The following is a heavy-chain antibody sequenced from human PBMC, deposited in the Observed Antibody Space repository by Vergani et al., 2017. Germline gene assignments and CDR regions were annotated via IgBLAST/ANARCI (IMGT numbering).Heavy chain of an antibody. J-gene: IGHJ6*03. Sequence: QVQLVESGGGVVQPGRSLRLSCAASGFTFSSYAMHWVRQAPGKGLEGVAVISYDGSNKYYADSVKGRFTITRDNSKNTLYLQMNSLRAEDTAVYYCARGGEMATIFYYMDVWGKGTTVTVSS. CDR3: ARGGEMATIFYYMDV. CDR2: ISYDGSNK. V-gene: IGHV3-30*04. D-gene: IGHD5-24*01. CDR1: GFTFSSYA.